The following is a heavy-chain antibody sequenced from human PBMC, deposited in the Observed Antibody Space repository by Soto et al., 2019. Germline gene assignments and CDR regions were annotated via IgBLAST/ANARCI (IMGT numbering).Heavy chain of an antibody. Sequence: ASVKISCKASGGTFSSYAISWVRQAPGQGLEWMGGIIPIFGTANYAQKFQGRVTITADKSTSTAYMELSSLRSEDTAVYYCATYTPRHLSIAVAGNYFDYWGQGTLVTVS. D-gene: IGHD6-19*01. CDR3: ATYTPRHLSIAVAGNYFDY. V-gene: IGHV1-69*06. CDR2: IIPIFGTA. CDR1: GGTFSSYA. J-gene: IGHJ4*02.